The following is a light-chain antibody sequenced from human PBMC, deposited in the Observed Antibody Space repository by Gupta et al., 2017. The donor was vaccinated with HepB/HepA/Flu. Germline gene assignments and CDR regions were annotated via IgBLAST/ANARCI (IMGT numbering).Light chain of an antibody. CDR1: SSNIGAGDD. V-gene: IGLV1-40*01. CDR2: GNS. J-gene: IGLJ1*01. Sequence: QSVLTQPPSVSGAPGQRVTISCTGSSSNIGAGDDVHWYQQRPGTAPKLLIYGNSTRRSGGPDRFSGSKYGTSAALAITGLQAEDEADYYCQSVESSRSDSVFGTGTKVTVL. CDR3: QSVESSRSDSV.